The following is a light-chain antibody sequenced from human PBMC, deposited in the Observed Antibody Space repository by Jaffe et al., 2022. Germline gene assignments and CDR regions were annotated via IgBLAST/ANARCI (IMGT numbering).Light chain of an antibody. CDR3: YSAADNNREV. Sequence: SYELTQPSSVSVSPGQTARITCSGDVLAKKYARWFQQKPGQAPVLVIYKDSERPSGIPERFSGSSSGTTVTLTISGAQVEDEADYYCYSAADNNREVFGGGTKLTVL. CDR1: VLAKKY. CDR2: KDS. J-gene: IGLJ3*02. V-gene: IGLV3-27*01.